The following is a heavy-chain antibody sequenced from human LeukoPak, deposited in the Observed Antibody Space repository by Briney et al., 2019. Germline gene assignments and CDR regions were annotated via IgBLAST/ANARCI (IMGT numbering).Heavy chain of an antibody. D-gene: IGHD1-14*01. J-gene: IGHJ4*02. V-gene: IGHV3-7*01. CDR3: ARTLTRYPKLDY. CDR1: GFTFTSHW. Sequence: GSLRLSCAASGFTFTSHWMSWVRQAPGKGLEWVANIKQDGSEKRYVDSVKGRFTISRDNAKNSLYLQMNSLRAEDTAVYYCARTLTRYPKLDYWGQGTLVTVSS. CDR2: IKQDGSEK.